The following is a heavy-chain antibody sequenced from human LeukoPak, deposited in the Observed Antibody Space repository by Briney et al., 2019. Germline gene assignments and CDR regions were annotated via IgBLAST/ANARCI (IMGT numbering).Heavy chain of an antibody. CDR3: AKEGDYGGYFDY. D-gene: IGHD4-23*01. J-gene: IGHJ4*02. CDR2: ISGSGDST. CDR1: EFTFSSNA. V-gene: IGHV3-23*01. Sequence: GGSLRLSCAASEFTFSSNAMSRVRQAPGKGLEWVSPISGSGDSTYYADSVKGRFTISRDNSKNTLYLQMNSLRAEDTAAYYCAKEGDYGGYFDYWGQGTLVTVSS.